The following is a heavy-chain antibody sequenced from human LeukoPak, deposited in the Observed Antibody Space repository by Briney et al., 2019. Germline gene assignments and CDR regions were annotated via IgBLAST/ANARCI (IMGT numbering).Heavy chain of an antibody. Sequence: PGGSLRLSCVASGITINNFWMSWVRQVPGKGLEWVANIKEDGSERHYVGSVKGRFTISRDNAKNSLYLQMNSLRDEDTAVYFCGRARDFSSFWGQGTLVTVSS. V-gene: IGHV3-7*01. CDR3: GRARDFSSF. CDR2: IKEDGSER. J-gene: IGHJ4*02. CDR1: GITINNFW.